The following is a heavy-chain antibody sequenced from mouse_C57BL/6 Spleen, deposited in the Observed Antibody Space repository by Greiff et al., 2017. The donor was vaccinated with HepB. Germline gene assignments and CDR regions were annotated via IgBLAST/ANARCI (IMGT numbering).Heavy chain of an antibody. J-gene: IGHJ3*01. CDR3: ARSAHYYGSSYPFAY. Sequence: EVKLQQSGPELVKPGASVKMSCKASGYTFTDYNMHWVKQSHGKSLEWIGYINPNNGGTSYNQKFKGKATLTVNKSSSTAYMELRSLTSEDSAVYYCARSAHYYGSSYPFAYWGQGTLVTVSA. CDR1: GYTFTDYN. V-gene: IGHV1-22*01. D-gene: IGHD1-1*01. CDR2: INPNNGGT.